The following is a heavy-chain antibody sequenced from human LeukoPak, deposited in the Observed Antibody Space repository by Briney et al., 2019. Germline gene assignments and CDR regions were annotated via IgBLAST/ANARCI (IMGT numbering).Heavy chain of an antibody. D-gene: IGHD5-18*01. CDR3: ARGRDTAMVTDY. J-gene: IGHJ4*02. CDR1: GGSFSGYY. CDR2: INHSGST. Sequence: KPSETLSLTCAVYGGSFSGYYWSWIRQPPGKGLEWIGEINHSGSTNYNPSLKSRVTISVDTSKNQFSLKLSSVTAADTAVYYCARGRDTAMVTDYWGQGTLVTVSS. V-gene: IGHV4-34*01.